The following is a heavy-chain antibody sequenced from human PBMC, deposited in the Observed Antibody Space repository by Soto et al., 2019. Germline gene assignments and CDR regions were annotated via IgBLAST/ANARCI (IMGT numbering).Heavy chain of an antibody. D-gene: IGHD5-18*01. CDR2: IIPIFGTA. J-gene: IGHJ4*02. V-gene: IGHV1-69*06. CDR1: GGTFSSYA. Sequence: SVKVSCKASGGTFSSYAISWARQAPGQGLEWMGGIIPIFGTANYAQKFQGRVTITADKSTSTAYMELSSLRSEDTAVYYCAIFGYSYGFWSPFDYWGQGTLVTVSS. CDR3: AIFGYSYGFWSPFDY.